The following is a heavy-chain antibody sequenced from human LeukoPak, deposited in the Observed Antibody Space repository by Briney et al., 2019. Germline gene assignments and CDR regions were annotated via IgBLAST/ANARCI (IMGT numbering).Heavy chain of an antibody. CDR1: GFTFSSYG. Sequence: GGSLRLSCAASGFTFSSYGMHWVRQAPGKGLEWVAFIRYDGSNKYYADSVKGRFTISRDNSKNTLYLQMNSLRAEDTAVYYCAKIGGITGFLEWLPADYWGQGTLVTVSS. D-gene: IGHD3-3*01. V-gene: IGHV3-30*02. CDR3: AKIGGITGFLEWLPADY. J-gene: IGHJ4*02. CDR2: IRYDGSNK.